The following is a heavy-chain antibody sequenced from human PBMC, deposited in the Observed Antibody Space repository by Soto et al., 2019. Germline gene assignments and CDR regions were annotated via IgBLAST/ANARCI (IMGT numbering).Heavy chain of an antibody. CDR1: GGPISSGGYS. CDR3: ARAPYYYGSGSYLSYYFDY. V-gene: IGHV4-30-2*01. CDR2: IYHSGST. Sequence: SETLSLTCAVSGGPISSGGYSWSWIRQPPGKGLEWIGYIYHSGSTYYNPSLKSRVTISVDRSKNQFSLKLSSVTAADTAVYYCARAPYYYGSGSYLSYYFDYWGQGTLVTVSS. D-gene: IGHD3-10*01. J-gene: IGHJ4*02.